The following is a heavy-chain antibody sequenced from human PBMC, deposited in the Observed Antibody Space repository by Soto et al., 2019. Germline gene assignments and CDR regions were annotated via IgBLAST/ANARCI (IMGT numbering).Heavy chain of an antibody. Sequence: GGSLRLSCAASGFTFDDYGMSWVRQAPGKGLEWVSGINWNGGSTGYANSVKGRFTISRDNAKNSLYLQMNSLRAEDTALYYCAREVDTAMATNTYYFDYWGQGTLVTVSS. CDR3: AREVDTAMATNTYYFDY. D-gene: IGHD5-18*01. CDR2: INWNGGST. J-gene: IGHJ4*02. V-gene: IGHV3-20*04. CDR1: GFTFDDYG.